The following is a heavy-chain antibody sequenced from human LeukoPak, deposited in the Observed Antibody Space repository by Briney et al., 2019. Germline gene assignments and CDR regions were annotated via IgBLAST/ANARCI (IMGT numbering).Heavy chain of an antibody. CDR1: DGSISSYY. Sequence: SETLSLTCTVSDGSISSYYWSWIRQPAGKGLEWIGYIYYSGSTYYNPSLKSRVTISVDTSKNQFSLKLSSVTAADTAVYYCARARYVWGSYRPYYFDYWGQGTLVTVSS. V-gene: IGHV4-59*08. CDR2: IYYSGST. D-gene: IGHD3-16*02. J-gene: IGHJ4*02. CDR3: ARARYVWGSYRPYYFDY.